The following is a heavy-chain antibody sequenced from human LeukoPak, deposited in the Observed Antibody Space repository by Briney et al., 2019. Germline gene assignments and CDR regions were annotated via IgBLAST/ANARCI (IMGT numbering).Heavy chain of an antibody. CDR1: GYTFTDYY. CDR3: ATAGISKCSSTSCYESIFNYYYYYMDV. D-gene: IGHD2-2*01. V-gene: IGHV1-69-2*01. Sequence: ASVKISCKVSGYTFTDYYMHWVQQAPGKGLEWMGLFDPEDGETIYAERFQGRVTITANTSTDTAYMELSSLRSEDTAVYYCATAGISKCSSTSCYESIFNYYYYYMDVWGKGTTVTVPS. CDR2: FDPEDGET. J-gene: IGHJ6*03.